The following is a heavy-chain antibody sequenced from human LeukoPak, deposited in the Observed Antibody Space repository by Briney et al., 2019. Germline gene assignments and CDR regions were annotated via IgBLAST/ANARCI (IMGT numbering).Heavy chain of an antibody. J-gene: IGHJ4*02. CDR3: ARADQDY. CDR2: INTDGRIT. CDR1: GFTFSSYW. Sequence: PGGSLRLSCVASGFTFSSYWMHWVRQAPGKGLVWVSSINTDGRITSYADSVKGRFTISRDNAKNTLYLLMNSLRAEDTAVYYCARADQDYWGQGTLVTVSS. V-gene: IGHV3-74*01.